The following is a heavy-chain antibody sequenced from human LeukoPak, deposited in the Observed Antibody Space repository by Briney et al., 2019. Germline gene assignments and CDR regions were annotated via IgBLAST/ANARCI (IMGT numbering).Heavy chain of an antibody. CDR2: ISGSGGST. J-gene: IGHJ4*02. CDR1: GYTFSSYA. V-gene: IGHV3-23*01. Sequence: PGGSLRLSCAASGYTFSSYAMSWVPQAPGKGLEWVSAISGSGGSTYYADSVKGRFTISRDNSKNTLYLQMNSLRAEDTAVYYCAKDAPVNIVVVPAANSWGQGTLVTVSS. D-gene: IGHD2-2*01. CDR3: AKDAPVNIVVVPAANS.